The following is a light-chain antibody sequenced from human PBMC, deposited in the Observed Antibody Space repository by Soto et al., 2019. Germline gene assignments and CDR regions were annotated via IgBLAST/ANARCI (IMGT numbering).Light chain of an antibody. CDR1: QSVSSN. CDR3: QQYNNWPFT. CDR2: GAS. J-gene: IGKJ3*01. Sequence: EIVMTQSPATLSVSPGERATLSCRASQSVSSNLAWYQQKPGQAPRLLIYGASTRATGIPARFSGSGSGTDFTLTISRLEPEDFAVYYCQQYNNWPFTFGPGTKVDI. V-gene: IGKV3-15*01.